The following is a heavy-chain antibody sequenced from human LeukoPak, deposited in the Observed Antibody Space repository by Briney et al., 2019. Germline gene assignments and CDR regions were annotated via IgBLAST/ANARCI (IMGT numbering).Heavy chain of an antibody. CDR1: GFTFSASD. CDR3: TYYRRDPAGYYYGMDV. J-gene: IGHJ6*02. CDR2: IGVKTNNYAT. Sequence: GGSLRLSRAASGFTFSASDMHWVRQASGKGLEWVGRIGVKTNNYATAYGASVRGRFTISRDDSKNTACLQMNSLRTEDTAIYYCTYYRRDPAGYYYGMDVWGQGTTVTVSS. D-gene: IGHD1-26*01. V-gene: IGHV3-73*01.